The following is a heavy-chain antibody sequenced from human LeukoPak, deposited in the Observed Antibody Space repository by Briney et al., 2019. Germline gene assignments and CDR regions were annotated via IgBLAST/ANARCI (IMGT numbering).Heavy chain of an antibody. CDR3: ATDYYDSSGYGNFDY. D-gene: IGHD3-22*01. CDR1: GYTLTELS. CDR2: FDPEDGET. J-gene: IGHJ4*02. Sequence: ASVKVSCKVSGYTLTELSMHWVRQAPGKGLEWMGDFDPEDGETIYAQKFQGRVTMTEDTSTDTAYMELSSLRSEDTAVYYCATDYYDSSGYGNFDYWGQGTLVTVSS. V-gene: IGHV1-24*01.